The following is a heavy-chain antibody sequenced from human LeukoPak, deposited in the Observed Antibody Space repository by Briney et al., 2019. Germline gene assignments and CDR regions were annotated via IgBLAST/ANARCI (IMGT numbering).Heavy chain of an antibody. CDR1: GFTFSDHY. CDR2: IYPGDSDT. J-gene: IGHJ4*02. Sequence: PGGSLRLSCAASGFTFSDHYIGWVRQMPGKGLEWMGIIYPGDSDTRYSPSFQGQVTISADKSISTAYLQWSSLKASDTAMYYCARNEAGFGELYVDYWGQGTLATVSS. V-gene: IGHV5-51*01. CDR3: ARNEAGFGELYVDY. D-gene: IGHD3-10*01.